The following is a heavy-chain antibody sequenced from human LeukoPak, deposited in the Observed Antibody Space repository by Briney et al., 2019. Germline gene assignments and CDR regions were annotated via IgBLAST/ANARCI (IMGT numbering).Heavy chain of an antibody. J-gene: IGHJ4*02. Sequence: SETLSLTCTVSGGSISSYYWSWLRQPPGKGLEWIGYIYYSGSTNYNPSLKSRVTISVDTSKNQFSLKLSSVTAADTAVYYCARGGHILFDYWGQGTLVTISS. V-gene: IGHV4-59*01. CDR2: IYYSGST. CDR1: GGSISSYY. D-gene: IGHD2-21*01. CDR3: ARGGHILFDY.